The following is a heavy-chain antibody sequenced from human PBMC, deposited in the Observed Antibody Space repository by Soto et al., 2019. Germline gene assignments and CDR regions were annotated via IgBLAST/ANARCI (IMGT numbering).Heavy chain of an antibody. CDR2: IKQDGSEK. CDR1: GFTFSSYW. D-gene: IGHD4-17*01. Sequence: LSCAASGFTFSSYWINWVRQAPGKGLEWVANIKQDGSEKYYVDSVKGRFTISRDSAENSVYLQMHSLRAEDTAVYYCAASPDYGPQFDFWGQGSLVTVSS. V-gene: IGHV3-7*01. J-gene: IGHJ4*02. CDR3: AASPDYGPQFDF.